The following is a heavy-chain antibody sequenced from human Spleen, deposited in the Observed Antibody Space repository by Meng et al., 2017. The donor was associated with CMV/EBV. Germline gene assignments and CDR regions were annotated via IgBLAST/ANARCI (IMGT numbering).Heavy chain of an antibody. CDR2: INHSGST. CDR1: GGSFSGYY. V-gene: IGHV4-34*01. J-gene: IGHJ4*02. CDR3: ARAGSIAAAGTFDY. D-gene: IGHD6-13*01. Sequence: VYGGSFSGYYWSWSRQPPGKGLEWIGEINHSGSTNYNPYLKSRVTISVDTSKNQFSLKLSSVTAADTAVYYCARAGSIAAAGTFDYWGQGNLVTVSS.